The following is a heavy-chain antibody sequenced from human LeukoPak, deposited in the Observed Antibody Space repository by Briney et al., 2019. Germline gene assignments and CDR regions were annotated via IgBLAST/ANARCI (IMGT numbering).Heavy chain of an antibody. J-gene: IGHJ5*02. CDR3: ARDQVVVVAASLGWFDP. D-gene: IGHD2-15*01. CDR1: GGSIGTYY. Sequence: SETLSLTCTVSGGSIGTYYWSWIRQPPGKGLEWIGYIYYSGSTYYNPSLKSRVTISVDTSKNQFSLKLSSVTAADTAVYYCARDQVVVVAASLGWFDPWGQGTLVTVSS. CDR2: IYYSGST. V-gene: IGHV4-59*12.